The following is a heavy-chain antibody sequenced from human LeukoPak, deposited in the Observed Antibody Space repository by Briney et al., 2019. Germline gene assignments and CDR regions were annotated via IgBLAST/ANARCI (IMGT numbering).Heavy chain of an antibody. D-gene: IGHD3-10*01. Sequence: GASVKVSCKASGYTFTGYYMHWVRQAPGQGLEWMGWINPNSGGTNYTQKLRGRVTMTTDTSTSTAYMELRSLRSDDTAVYYCARQGVMTISGKVRGSYYYYYMDVWGKGTTVTISS. CDR3: ARQGVMTISGKVRGSYYYYYMDV. CDR2: INPNSGGT. CDR1: GYTFTGYY. J-gene: IGHJ6*03. V-gene: IGHV1-2*02.